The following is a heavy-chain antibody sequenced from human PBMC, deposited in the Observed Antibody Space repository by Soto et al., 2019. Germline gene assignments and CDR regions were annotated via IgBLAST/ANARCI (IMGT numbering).Heavy chain of an antibody. V-gene: IGHV1-18*01. J-gene: IGHJ4*02. CDR2: VSAFNGDR. CDR3: ARTPGSGSYSSF. Sequence: QVQLVQSGAEVKKPGASMKVSCRASGYTFRNDGVTWVRQAPGQGLEWMGWVSAFNGDRNYAQKFQGRVTMTTDTSTSTAYMELRSLRSDDTAVYYCARTPGSGSYSSFWGQGTLVTVSA. CDR1: GYTFRNDG. D-gene: IGHD1-26*01.